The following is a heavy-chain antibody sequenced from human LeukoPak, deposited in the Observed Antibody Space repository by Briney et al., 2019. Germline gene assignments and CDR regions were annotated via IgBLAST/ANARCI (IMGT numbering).Heavy chain of an antibody. CDR1: GYTFTSYG. CDR3: ARDYGIAVAGFFSVGGFRMDV. J-gene: IGHJ6*02. CDR2: ISAYNGNT. V-gene: IGHV1-18*01. Sequence: SVKVSCKASGYTFTSYGISWVRQAPGQGLEWMGWISAYNGNTNYAQKLQGRVTMTTDTSTSTAYMELRSLRSDDTAVYYCARDYGIAVAGFFSVGGFRMDVWGQGTTVAVSS. D-gene: IGHD6-19*01.